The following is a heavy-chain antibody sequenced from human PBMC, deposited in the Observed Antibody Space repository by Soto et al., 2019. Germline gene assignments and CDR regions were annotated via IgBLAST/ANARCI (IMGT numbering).Heavy chain of an antibody. CDR2: VSNSGST. CDR1: GDSISTNY. Sequence: PSETLSLTCTVSGDSISTNYWSWIRQPPGKGLEWIGYVSNSGSTNHNPSLKSRVTISEDTSKNQFSLKLLSVTTADTAVYFCAAGEASSRNLAPYYLDFWGQGTLGTVSS. CDR3: AAGEASSRNLAPYYLDF. V-gene: IGHV4-59*01. J-gene: IGHJ4*02. D-gene: IGHD6-13*01.